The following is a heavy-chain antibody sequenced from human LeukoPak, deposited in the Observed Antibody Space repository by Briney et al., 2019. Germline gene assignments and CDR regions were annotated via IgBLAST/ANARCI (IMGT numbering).Heavy chain of an antibody. CDR2: IYWDDDK. Sequence: SGPTLVKPTQTLTLTCTFSGFSLSTSGVGVGWIRQPPGKALEWLALIYWDDDKRYSPSLKSRLTITKDTSKNQVVLTMTNMDPVDTATYYCAHRHRVAVAECYDYWGQGTLVTVSS. V-gene: IGHV2-5*02. D-gene: IGHD6-19*01. J-gene: IGHJ4*02. CDR3: AHRHRVAVAECYDY. CDR1: GFSLSTSGVG.